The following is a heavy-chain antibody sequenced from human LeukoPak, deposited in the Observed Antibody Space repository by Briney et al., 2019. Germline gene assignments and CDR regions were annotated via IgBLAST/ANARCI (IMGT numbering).Heavy chain of an antibody. V-gene: IGHV4-4*07. J-gene: IGHJ6*03. CDR1: GGSISSYY. Sequence: SETLSLTCTGSGGSISSYYWSWIRQPAGKGLEWIGRIYTSGSTNYNPSLKSRVTMSVDTSKNQFSLKLSSVTAADTAVYYCAREGREGGSSYYYYYMDVWGTGTTVTVSS. D-gene: IGHD2-15*01. CDR3: AREGREGGSSYYYYYMDV. CDR2: IYTSGST.